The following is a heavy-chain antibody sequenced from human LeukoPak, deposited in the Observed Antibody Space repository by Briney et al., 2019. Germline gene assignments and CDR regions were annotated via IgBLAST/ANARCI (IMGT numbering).Heavy chain of an antibody. V-gene: IGHV3-11*01. CDR2: ISSSGSTI. D-gene: IGHD4-17*01. CDR1: GFTFSDYY. CDR3: AGSDGDYVLGVWFDP. Sequence: PGGSLRLSCAASGFTFSDYYMSWIRQAPGKGLEWVSYISSSGSTIHYADSVKGRFTISRDNAKNSLYLQMNSLRAEDTAVYYCAGSDGDYVLGVWFDPWGQGTLVTVSS. J-gene: IGHJ5*02.